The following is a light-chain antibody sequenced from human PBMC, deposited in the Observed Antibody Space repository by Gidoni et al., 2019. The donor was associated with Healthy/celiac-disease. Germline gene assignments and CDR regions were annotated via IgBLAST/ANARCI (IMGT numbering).Light chain of an antibody. J-gene: IGKJ4*01. CDR1: QVITNT. CDR3: QHYNDYSPT. V-gene: IGKV1D-13*01. Sequence: AIQSTQSPSSLSASVGDTVTITCRASQVITNTLAWYQQKPGKAPDLLIFDVSTLQSGVPTRFSGSVSGTDFTLTVTGLQPEDFATYYCQHYNDYSPTFGGGTEVEIK. CDR2: DVS.